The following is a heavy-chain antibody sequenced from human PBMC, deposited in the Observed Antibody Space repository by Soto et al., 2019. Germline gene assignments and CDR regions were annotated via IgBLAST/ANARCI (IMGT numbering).Heavy chain of an antibody. CDR3: AKVLLTYTSGWYHPHFDY. Sequence: PGGSLRLSCAASGFTFSSYVVHWVRQAPGKGLEWVAVVSNDGSNKDYADSVKGRFTISRDNSKNTLYLQMNSLRAEDTAVYYCAKVLLTYTSGWYHPHFDYWGQGTLVTVSS. D-gene: IGHD6-19*01. CDR2: VSNDGSNK. V-gene: IGHV3-30*18. CDR1: GFTFSSYV. J-gene: IGHJ4*02.